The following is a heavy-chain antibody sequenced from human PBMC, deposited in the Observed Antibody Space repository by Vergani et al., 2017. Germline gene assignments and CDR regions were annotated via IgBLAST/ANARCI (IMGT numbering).Heavy chain of an antibody. CDR1: GGSVSSGSYY. V-gene: IGHV4-61*10. Sequence: QVQLQQWGAGLVKPSETLSLTCTVSGGSVSSGSYYWSWIRQPAGKGLEWIGYIYYSGSTNYNPSLKSRVTISVDTSKNQFSLKLSSVTAADTAVYYCARHSINYGGNSVRFDYWGQGTLVTVSS. J-gene: IGHJ4*02. D-gene: IGHD4-23*01. CDR3: ARHSINYGGNSVRFDY. CDR2: IYYSGST.